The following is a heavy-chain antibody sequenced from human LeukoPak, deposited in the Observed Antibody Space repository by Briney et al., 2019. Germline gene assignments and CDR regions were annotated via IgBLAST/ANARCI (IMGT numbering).Heavy chain of an antibody. D-gene: IGHD4-17*01. J-gene: IGHJ6*03. CDR3: ARESYGDSIYYYYYYMDV. V-gene: IGHV3-7*01. CDR2: IKQDGSEK. Sequence: GGSLRLSCAASGFTFSSYWMSWVRQAPGKGLEWVANIKQDGSEKYYVDSVKGRFTISRDNAKNSLYLQMNSLRAEDTAVYYCARESYGDSIYYYYYYMDVWGKGTTVTVSS. CDR1: GFTFSSYW.